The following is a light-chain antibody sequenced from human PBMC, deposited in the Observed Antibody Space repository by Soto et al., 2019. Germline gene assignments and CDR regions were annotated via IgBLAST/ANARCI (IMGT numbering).Light chain of an antibody. Sequence: EVVLKQSPGTLSLTTGERATLSCRASQSVSSSYLAWYQQKPGQAPRLLIYGASSRATGIPDRFSGSGSGTDFTLTISRLEPEDFAVYYCQQYGSSTETFGQGTMVDNK. CDR3: QQYGSSTET. J-gene: IGKJ1*01. V-gene: IGKV3-20*01. CDR1: QSVSSSY. CDR2: GAS.